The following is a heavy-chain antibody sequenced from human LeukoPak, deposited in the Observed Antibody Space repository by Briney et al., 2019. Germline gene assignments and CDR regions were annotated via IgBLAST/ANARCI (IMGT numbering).Heavy chain of an antibody. J-gene: IGHJ4*02. D-gene: IGHD2-15*01. CDR1: GYTFTSYD. CDR2: MNPNSGNT. Sequence: ASVKVSCKASGYTFTSYDINWVRQATGQGLEWMGWMNPNSGNTSYAQKFQGRVTMTRNTSISTAYMELSSLRSEDTAVYYCARGRGGPKEVVVAAIDYWGQGTLVTVSS. V-gene: IGHV1-8*01. CDR3: ARGRGGPKEVVVAAIDY.